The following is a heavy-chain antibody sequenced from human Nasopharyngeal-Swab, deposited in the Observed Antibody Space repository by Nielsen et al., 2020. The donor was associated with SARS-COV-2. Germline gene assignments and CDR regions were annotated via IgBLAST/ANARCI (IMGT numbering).Heavy chain of an antibody. J-gene: IGHJ5*02. CDR3: AKEGATGWFDP. CDR2: ISHNSGT. CDR1: GVSITSHY. V-gene: IGHV4-59*11. Sequence: SETLSLTCTVSGVSITSHYWSWIRQPPGKGLEWIGYISHNSGTSYNPSLKSRVTMFMDTSKNQFSLRLTSVTAADTAVYYCAKEGATGWFDPCGQGTLVTVSS.